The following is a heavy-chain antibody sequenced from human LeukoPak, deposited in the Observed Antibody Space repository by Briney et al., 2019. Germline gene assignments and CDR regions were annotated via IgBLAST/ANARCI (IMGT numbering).Heavy chain of an antibody. J-gene: IGHJ6*02. CDR3: ARVGPYYDFWSGYPPGMDV. CDR2: ISYDGSNK. V-gene: IGHV3-30-3*01. Sequence: GGPLRLSCAASGFTFSSCAMSWVRQAPGKGLEWVAVISYDGSNKYYADSVKGRFTISRDNSKNTLYLQMNSLRAEDTAVYYCARVGPYYDFWSGYPPGMDVWGQGTTVTVPS. D-gene: IGHD3-3*01. CDR1: GFTFSSCA.